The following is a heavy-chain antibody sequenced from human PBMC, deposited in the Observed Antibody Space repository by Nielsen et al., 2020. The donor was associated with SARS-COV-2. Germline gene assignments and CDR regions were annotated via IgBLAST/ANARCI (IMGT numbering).Heavy chain of an antibody. CDR1: GFTFSSTFW. CDR2: INNDGSGI. J-gene: IGHJ4*02. V-gene: IGHV3-74*01. Sequence: GESLKISCAASGFTFSSTFWMNWVRQAPGKGLVWVSRINNDGSGIDYADSVKGRFTISRDNAKSTLYLQMNRLGADDTAVYYCARVPTYYDSTGGFDYWGQGALVTVSS. CDR3: ARVPTYYDSTGGFDY. D-gene: IGHD3-22*01.